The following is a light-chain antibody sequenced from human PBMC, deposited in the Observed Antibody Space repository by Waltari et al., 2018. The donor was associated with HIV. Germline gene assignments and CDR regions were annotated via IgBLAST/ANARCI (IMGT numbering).Light chain of an antibody. V-gene: IGLV1-40*01. Sequence: QSVLTQPPSVSGAPGQRVTISCTGSSSNIGADYAVHWYQQLPGTAPKLLIYGYNNRPAWAPDRFSGSKSGTSASLAITGLQAEDEADYYCQSYDSSLSAVLFGGGTKLTVL. CDR1: SSNIGADYA. CDR3: QSYDSSLSAVL. J-gene: IGLJ2*01. CDR2: GYN.